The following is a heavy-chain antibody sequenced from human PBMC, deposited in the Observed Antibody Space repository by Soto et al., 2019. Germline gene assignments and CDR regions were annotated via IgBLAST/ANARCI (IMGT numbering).Heavy chain of an antibody. D-gene: IGHD4-4*01. CDR2: ISWNSGSI. CDR3: AKDLSHYSNYRYFDY. Sequence: GGSLRLSCAASGFTFDDYAMHWVRQAPGKGLEWVSGISWNSGSIGYADSVKGRFTISRDNAKNSLYLQMNSLRAEDTALYYCAKDLSHYSNYRYFDYWGQGTLVTVSS. J-gene: IGHJ4*02. CDR1: GFTFDDYA. V-gene: IGHV3-9*01.